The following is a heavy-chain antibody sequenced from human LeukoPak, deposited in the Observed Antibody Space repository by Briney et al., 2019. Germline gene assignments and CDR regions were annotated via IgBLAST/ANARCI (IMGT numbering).Heavy chain of an antibody. CDR2: IKQDGSEK. D-gene: IGHD6-13*01. CDR3: ARAAAAVRHWFDP. Sequence: GGSLRLSCAASGFTFSSYWMSWVRQAPGKGLEWVANIKQDGSEKYYVDSVKGRFTISRDNAKNSLYLQMNSLRAEDTAVYYCARAAAAVRHWFDPWGQGTLVTVSS. V-gene: IGHV3-7*04. CDR1: GFTFSSYW. J-gene: IGHJ5*02.